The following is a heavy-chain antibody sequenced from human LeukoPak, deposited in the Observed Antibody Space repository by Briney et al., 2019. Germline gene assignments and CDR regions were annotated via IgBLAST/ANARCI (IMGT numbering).Heavy chain of an antibody. CDR1: GFTFSSYA. D-gene: IGHD2-15*01. J-gene: IGHJ4*02. Sequence: GGSLRLSCAASGFTFSSYAMTWVRQAPGKGLEWVSAVSGSGGSTYYADSVKGRFSISRDNSNNTLCMEMNGLRAEDTAVYYCAKDVSYCSGGSCYVIVESYFDYWGQGTLVTVSS. CDR2: VSGSGGST. V-gene: IGHV3-23*01. CDR3: AKDVSYCSGGSCYVIVESYFDY.